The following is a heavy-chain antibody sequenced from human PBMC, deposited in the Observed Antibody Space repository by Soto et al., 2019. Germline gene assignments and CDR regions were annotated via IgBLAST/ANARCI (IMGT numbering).Heavy chain of an antibody. J-gene: IGHJ4*02. CDR2: VNPSGGPT. Sequence: QVRLVQSGAEVKKPGDSVSVSCKAPEYTFANHFIHWVRQAPGQGLEWMGIVNPSGGPTRYTQKFQGRVTMTRDTSTSTVYMVLSSLTSADTAVYYCAREGSYYFDSRIDYWGQGNLVTVSS. D-gene: IGHD3-10*01. CDR1: EYTFANHF. CDR3: AREGSYYFDSRIDY. V-gene: IGHV1-46*01.